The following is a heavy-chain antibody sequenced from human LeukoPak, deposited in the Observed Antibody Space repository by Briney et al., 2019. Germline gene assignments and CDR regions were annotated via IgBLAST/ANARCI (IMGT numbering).Heavy chain of an antibody. J-gene: IGHJ4*02. V-gene: IGHV4-39*01. CDR2: IYYSGST. CDR1: GGSISSSSYY. Sequence: SETLSLTCTVSGGSISSSSYYWGWIRQPPGKGLEWIGSIYYSGSTYYNPSLKSRVTISVDTSKNQFSLKLSSVTAADTAVYYCARHNRGAKNYYGSGSYLDYWGQGTLVTISS. D-gene: IGHD3-10*01. CDR3: ARHNRGAKNYYGSGSYLDY.